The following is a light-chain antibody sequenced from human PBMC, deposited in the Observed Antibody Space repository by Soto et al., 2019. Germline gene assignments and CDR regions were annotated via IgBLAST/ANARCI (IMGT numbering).Light chain of an antibody. Sequence: EIVMTQSPATLSVSPGERATLSCRASQSVSSNLAWYQQKPGQAPRLLIYGASTRATGIPARFSGSGSGTEFTLTISSLQSEDFALYYCQQYNNWPPMAFGQGTQVEIK. CDR3: QQYNNWPPMA. CDR1: QSVSSN. J-gene: IGKJ1*01. V-gene: IGKV3-15*01. CDR2: GAS.